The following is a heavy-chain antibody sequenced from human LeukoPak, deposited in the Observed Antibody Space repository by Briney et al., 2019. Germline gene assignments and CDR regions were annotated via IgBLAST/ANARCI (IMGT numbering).Heavy chain of an antibody. CDR2: IYYSGST. Sequence: PSETLSLTCTVSGGSISSSSYYWGWIRQPPGKGLEWIGSIYYSGSTYYNPSLKSRVTISVDTSKNQFSLKLSSVTAADTAVYYCASSGYDFSYYYYYMDVWGKGTTVTVSS. CDR3: ASSGYDFSYYYYYMDV. D-gene: IGHD5-12*01. CDR1: GGSISSSSYY. J-gene: IGHJ6*03. V-gene: IGHV4-39*07.